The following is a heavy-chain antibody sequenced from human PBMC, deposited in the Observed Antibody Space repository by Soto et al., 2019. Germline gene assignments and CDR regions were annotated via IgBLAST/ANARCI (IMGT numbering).Heavy chain of an antibody. CDR2: IYQSGVT. CDR3: AGMPYTSGLRFDP. V-gene: IGHV4-30-2*01. D-gene: IGHD6-19*01. J-gene: IGHJ5*02. Sequence: PSETLSPTCTMSGDSYSISTYSWSWIRQPPGKALQWIGFIYQSGVTSYNPSLASRVSISLDRSNNQCSLKLKSVTAADTAVYFCAGMPYTSGLRFDPWGPGTLVTVSS. CDR1: GDSYSISTYS.